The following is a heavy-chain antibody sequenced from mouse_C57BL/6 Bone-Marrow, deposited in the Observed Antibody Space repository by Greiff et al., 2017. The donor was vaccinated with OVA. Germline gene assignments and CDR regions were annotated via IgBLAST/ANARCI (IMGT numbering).Heavy chain of an antibody. CDR3: ARWGPGAMDY. CDR1: GFTFTDYY. CDR2: IRNKANGYTT. D-gene: IGHD3-3*01. V-gene: IGHV7-3*01. J-gene: IGHJ4*01. Sequence: EVKVVESGGGLVQPGGSLSLSCAASGFTFTDYYMSWVRQPPGKALEWLGFIRNKANGYTTEYSASVKGRFTISRDNSQSILYLQMNALRAEDSATYYCARWGPGAMDYWGQGTSVTVSS.